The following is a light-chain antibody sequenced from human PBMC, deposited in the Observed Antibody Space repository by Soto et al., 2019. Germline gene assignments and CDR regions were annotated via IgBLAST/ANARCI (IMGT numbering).Light chain of an antibody. CDR3: QLYDNSQWT. CDR2: GAS. Sequence: EIVLTQSPGTLSLSPGERATLSCRASQSVSSSFLAWYQQKPGQAPRLLIYGASSRATGFPDRFSGSGSGTDFTLTISRLEPEDFAVYYCQLYDNSQWTFAHGTQVEIK. J-gene: IGKJ1*01. CDR1: QSVSSSF. V-gene: IGKV3-20*01.